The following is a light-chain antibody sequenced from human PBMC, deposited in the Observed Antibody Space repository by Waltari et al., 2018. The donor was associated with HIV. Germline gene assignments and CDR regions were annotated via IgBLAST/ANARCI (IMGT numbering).Light chain of an antibody. Sequence: SYVLTQPPSVSVAPGKTARITCGGNNIGRKSVHWYQQKPGQAPVLVIYYDSDRPSGIPERFAGSNSGNTATLTISRVEAGDEADYDCQVWDSSSDHVVFGGGTKLTVL. V-gene: IGLV3-21*04. CDR3: QVWDSSSDHVV. CDR1: NIGRKS. J-gene: IGLJ2*01. CDR2: YDS.